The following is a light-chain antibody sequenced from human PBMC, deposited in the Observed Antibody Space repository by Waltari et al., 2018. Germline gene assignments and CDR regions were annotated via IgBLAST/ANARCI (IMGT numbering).Light chain of an antibody. CDR2: GAS. V-gene: IGKV3-15*01. CDR3: QQYNNWPPIT. Sequence: ETVMTQSQASLSVSPGEGAILSCRASQNVSSKLAWYQQKPGQAPRLLIFGASTRATGISARFSGSGSGTEFTLTISSLQSEDFAVYYCQQYNNWPPITFGQGTRLEIK. J-gene: IGKJ5*01. CDR1: QNVSSK.